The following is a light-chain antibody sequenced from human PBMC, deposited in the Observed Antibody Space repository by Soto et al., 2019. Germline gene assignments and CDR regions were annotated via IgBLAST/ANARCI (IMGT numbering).Light chain of an antibody. CDR2: FEGSGTY. V-gene: IGLV4-60*03. CDR1: SAHSGYI. Sequence: QSVLTQSSSASASLGSSVKLTCTLSSAHSGYIVAWHQQQPGKAPRYLMEFEGSGTYNKGSEVPDRFSGSSSGADRYLTISNLQSEDEADYYCETLDSNTWVFGGGTKLTVL. J-gene: IGLJ3*02. CDR3: ETLDSNTWV.